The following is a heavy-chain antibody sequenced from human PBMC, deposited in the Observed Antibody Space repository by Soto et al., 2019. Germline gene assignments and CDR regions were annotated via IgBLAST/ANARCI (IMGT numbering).Heavy chain of an antibody. CDR1: GYTFTGYY. J-gene: IGHJ3*02. CDR3: ARGDLIYGEYGGSDAFDI. CDR2: INPNSGGT. V-gene: IGHV1-2*04. D-gene: IGHD4-17*01. Sequence: ASVKVSCKASGYTFTGYYMHWARQAPGQGLEWMGWINPNSGGTNYAQKFQGWVTMTRDTSISTAYMELSRLRSDDTAVYYCARGDLIYGEYGGSDAFDIWGQGTMVTVSS.